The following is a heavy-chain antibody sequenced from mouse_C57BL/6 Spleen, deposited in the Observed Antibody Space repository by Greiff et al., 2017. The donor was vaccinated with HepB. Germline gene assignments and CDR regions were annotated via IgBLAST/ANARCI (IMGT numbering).Heavy chain of an antibody. CDR1: GYTFTSYW. Sequence: QVQLQQPGAELVRPGSSVKLSCKASGYTFTSYWMDWVKQRPGQGLEWIGNIYPSDSETHYNQKFKDKATLTVDKSSSTAYMQLSSLTSEDSAVYDCARKGIYEGYYRDYWGQGTTLTVSS. J-gene: IGHJ2*01. CDR3: ARKGIYEGYYRDY. V-gene: IGHV1-61*01. D-gene: IGHD2-3*01. CDR2: IYPSDSET.